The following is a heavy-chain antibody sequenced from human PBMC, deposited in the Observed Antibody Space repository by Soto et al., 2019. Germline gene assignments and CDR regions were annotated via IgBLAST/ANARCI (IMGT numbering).Heavy chain of an antibody. J-gene: IGHJ3*01. CDR1: GASLSSGGYY. CDR3: ARGLGYDSNGRFLAAFDV. V-gene: IGHV4-31*03. CDR2: IFHTGTT. Sequence: QVQLQESGPGLAKPSQTLSLTCTVSGASLSSGGYYWTWIRQVPGKALEWIGYIFHTGTTFYNPSLKRRVVMSIEKSDNQFYLNLRSVTAADTAVYYCARGLGYDSNGRFLAAFDVWGQGTMVTVSS. D-gene: IGHD3-22*01.